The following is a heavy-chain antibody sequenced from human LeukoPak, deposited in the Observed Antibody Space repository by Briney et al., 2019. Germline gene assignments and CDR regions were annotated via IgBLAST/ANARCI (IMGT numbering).Heavy chain of an antibody. CDR2: INPNSGGT. Sequence: GASVKVSCKASGYTFTGYYMHWVRQAPGQGLEWRGWINPNSGGTNYAQKFRGRVTMTKDTSTSTAYLELRSLTSDDTAVYYCARQSWRNDAFDIWGQGTMVTVS. D-gene: IGHD1-1*01. CDR1: GYTFTGYY. CDR3: ARQSWRNDAFDI. J-gene: IGHJ3*02. V-gene: IGHV1-2*02.